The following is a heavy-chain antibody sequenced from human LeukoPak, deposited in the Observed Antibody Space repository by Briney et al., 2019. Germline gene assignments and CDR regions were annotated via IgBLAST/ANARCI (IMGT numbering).Heavy chain of an antibody. CDR2: ISGSGGST. CDR3: ARDPGYNYGFDY. Sequence: GGLRLSCAASGFTFCSHALSWGRPGPREGLEWVSAISGSGGSTYYADSVKGRFTISRDNSKNSLYLQMNSLRAEDTAVYYCARDPGYNYGFDYWGQGTLVTVSS. CDR1: GFTFCSHA. V-gene: IGHV3-23*01. J-gene: IGHJ4*02. D-gene: IGHD5-18*01.